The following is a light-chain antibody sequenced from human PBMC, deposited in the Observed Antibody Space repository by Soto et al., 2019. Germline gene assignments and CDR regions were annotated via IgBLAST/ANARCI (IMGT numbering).Light chain of an antibody. CDR2: AAS. J-gene: IGKJ4*01. CDR3: QKCKVAPFT. V-gene: IGKV1-27*01. CDR1: QDIGNF. Sequence: ILMTQSPSSLSAFVGDRVTITCRASQDIGNFLAWYQQKPGKVPKLLIYAASTLQSGVPSRFIGSGSGTDFTLTIISLQPEDVATYYCQKCKVAPFTFGGGTKVEIK.